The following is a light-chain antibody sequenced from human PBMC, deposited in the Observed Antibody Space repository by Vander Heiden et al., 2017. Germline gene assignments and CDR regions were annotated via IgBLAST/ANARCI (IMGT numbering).Light chain of an antibody. CDR3: VQAVQLPYT. CDR2: DIS. J-gene: IGKJ2*01. Sequence: DIEVTQTPLSLSVTPGQPASISCKSSQSLLLSDGRTYVFWYLQKTGQPPHLLVYDISKRFSGVPDRFSGSGSATDFTLQISRVEAEDVGLYYCVQAVQLPYTFGQGTKLEIK. CDR1: QSLLLSDGRTY. V-gene: IGKV2D-29*01.